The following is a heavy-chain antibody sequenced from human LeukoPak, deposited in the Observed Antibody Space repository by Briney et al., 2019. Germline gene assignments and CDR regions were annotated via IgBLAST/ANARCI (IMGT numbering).Heavy chain of an antibody. Sequence: SQTLSLTCALSGDSVSSNNAAWNWIRQSPSRGLEWLGRTYYRSLWYTDYAFSVKSRITINPDTFNNQFSLHLNYVTSEDTAVYYCARDRPPYGGFEFDSWGQGTLVTVSS. CDR1: GDSVSSNNAA. J-gene: IGHJ5*01. CDR2: TYYRSLWYT. CDR3: ARDRPPYGGFEFDS. V-gene: IGHV6-1*01. D-gene: IGHD5-12*01.